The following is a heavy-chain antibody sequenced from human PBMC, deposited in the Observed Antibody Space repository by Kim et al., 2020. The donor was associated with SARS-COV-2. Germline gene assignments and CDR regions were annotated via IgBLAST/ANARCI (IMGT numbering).Heavy chain of an antibody. V-gene: IGHV3-15*01. CDR3: TPVIIGGGY. Sequence: GGDTDDTAPVKGHFIISRDDSKNTRYLQMNSLNPEDTAVYYCTPVIIGGGYWGQGTLVTVSS. D-gene: IGHD3-22*01. CDR2: GGDT. J-gene: IGHJ4*02.